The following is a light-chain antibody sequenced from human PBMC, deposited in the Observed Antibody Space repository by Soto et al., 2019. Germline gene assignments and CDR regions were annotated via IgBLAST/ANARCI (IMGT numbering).Light chain of an antibody. V-gene: IGKV3-20*01. CDR3: QQYGISPT. CDR2: DVS. Sequence: DIVLTQSPGTLSLSPGERATLSCRSSQSVSSNYLAWYQQKPDQAPRLVIYDVSGRATGIPDRFSGSGSGTDFTLTISRLEPEDSAVYYCQQYGISPTFGQGTKVAIK. J-gene: IGKJ1*01. CDR1: QSVSSNY.